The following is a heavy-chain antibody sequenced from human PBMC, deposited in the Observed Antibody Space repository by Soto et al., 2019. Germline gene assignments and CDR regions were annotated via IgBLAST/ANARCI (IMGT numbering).Heavy chain of an antibody. Sequence: QVQLVESGGGVVQPGRSLRLSCAASGFTFSSYGMNWVRQAPGKGLEWVAVIWYDGSKKYYADSVKGRFTISRDDSKNTLDLQMNSLRAEDTAVYYCARDGENMARGVMPYWGQGTLVAVSS. V-gene: IGHV3-33*01. D-gene: IGHD3-10*01. J-gene: IGHJ4*02. CDR2: IWYDGSKK. CDR3: ARDGENMARGVMPY. CDR1: GFTFSSYG.